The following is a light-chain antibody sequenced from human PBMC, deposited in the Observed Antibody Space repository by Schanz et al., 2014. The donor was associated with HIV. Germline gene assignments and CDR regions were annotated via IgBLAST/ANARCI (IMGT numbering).Light chain of an antibody. CDR3: SSYTTSSTPNYV. V-gene: IGLV1-51*01. CDR2: VNH. J-gene: IGLJ1*01. CDR1: AFNIGQNY. Sequence: QSVLTQPPSMSAAPGQRVTISCAGSAFNIGQNYVSWFQQFPGTAPKLLIYVNHQRPSDIPDRFSGSKTGTSATLAIVGLQAEDEADYYCSSYTTSSTPNYVFGPGTKLTVL.